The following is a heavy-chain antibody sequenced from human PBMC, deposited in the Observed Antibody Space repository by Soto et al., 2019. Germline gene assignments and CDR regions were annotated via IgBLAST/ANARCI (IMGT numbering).Heavy chain of an antibody. J-gene: IGHJ6*02. CDR2: ISDSGSSK. CDR1: GFNFSSYA. Sequence: GGALRLSCAASGFNFSSYAMSWVRQAPGEGLEWVSGISDSGSSKYYADSVKGRFTISRDNSKNTLYLQMNSLRAEDTAVYYCARAVGAAVPNHHYYYYSGLDIWGQGTTVTVSS. D-gene: IGHD3-16*01. V-gene: IGHV3-23*01. CDR3: ARAVGAAVPNHHYYYYSGLDI.